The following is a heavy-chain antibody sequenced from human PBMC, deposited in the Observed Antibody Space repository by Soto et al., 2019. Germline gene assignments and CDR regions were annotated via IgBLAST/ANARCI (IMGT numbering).Heavy chain of an antibody. CDR2: ISSSSSYI. CDR1: GFTFSSYS. CDR3: ARDSANFDWLLKSSYMDV. Sequence: PGGSLRLSCAASGFTFSSYSMNWVRQAPGKGLEWVSSISSSSSYIYYADSVKGRFTISRDNAKNSLYLQMNSLRAEDTAVYYCARDSANFDWLLKSSYMDVWGKGTTVTVSS. D-gene: IGHD3-9*01. V-gene: IGHV3-21*01. J-gene: IGHJ6*03.